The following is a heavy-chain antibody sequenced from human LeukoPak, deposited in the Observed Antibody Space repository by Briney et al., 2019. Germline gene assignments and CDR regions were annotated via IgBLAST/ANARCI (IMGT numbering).Heavy chain of an antibody. CDR2: IYYSGST. J-gene: IGHJ3*02. CDR3: ARAISSWSKAAFDI. CDR1: GVSINDYY. V-gene: IGHV4-59*12. D-gene: IGHD6-13*01. Sequence: SETLSLTCTVSGVSINDYYWTWIRQPPGKGLEWIGYIYYSGSTKYNPSLKSRVTISVDRSKNQFSLKLSSVTAADTAVYYCARAISSWSKAAFDIWGQGTMVTVSS.